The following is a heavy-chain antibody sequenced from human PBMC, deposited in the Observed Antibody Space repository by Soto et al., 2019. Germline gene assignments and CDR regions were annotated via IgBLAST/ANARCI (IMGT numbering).Heavy chain of an antibody. CDR1: GFTFTTYA. Sequence: EVQLLESGGGLVQPGGSQRLSCAASGFTFTTYAMSLVRQAPGKGLEWVSAISGSGGSTYYADSVKGRFTISRDNSKNTLYLQMHSLRAEDTAVYYCAKNWDTTSSSSSHWGQGTLVTVSS. V-gene: IGHV3-23*01. CDR2: ISGSGGST. J-gene: IGHJ4*02. D-gene: IGHD6-6*01. CDR3: AKNWDTTSSSSSH.